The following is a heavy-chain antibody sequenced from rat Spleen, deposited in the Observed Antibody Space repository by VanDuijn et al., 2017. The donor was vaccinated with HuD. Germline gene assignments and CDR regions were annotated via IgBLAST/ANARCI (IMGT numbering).Heavy chain of an antibody. CDR1: GFSLISYS. D-gene: IGHD1-11*01. V-gene: IGHV2-6*01. CDR3: ARADIASVASDGI. CDR2: ILSGGST. J-gene: IGHJ2*01. Sequence: QVQLKESGPGLVQPSQTPSLTCTVSGFSLISYSVHWIRQPPGKGLEWIAAILSGGSTSYNSIFKSRLSISKDTSKNQVYLKVNSLQTRYTATYYCARADIASVASDGIWGQGVMVTVSS.